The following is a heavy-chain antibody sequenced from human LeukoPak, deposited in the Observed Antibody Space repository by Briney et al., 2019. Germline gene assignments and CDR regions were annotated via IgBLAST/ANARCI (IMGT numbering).Heavy chain of an antibody. Sequence: GESLKISCKGSGYRFDAHWIGRVRQMPGKGLEWMGIIFPGDSDTTYSPSFQGQVAISADKSTTTVYLQWSSLRDSDTAMYYCARRAGNYESSGYYSFDYWGQGTLVTVSS. CDR1: GYRFDAHW. CDR2: IFPGDSDT. J-gene: IGHJ4*02. CDR3: ARRAGNYESSGYYSFDY. D-gene: IGHD3-22*01. V-gene: IGHV5-51*01.